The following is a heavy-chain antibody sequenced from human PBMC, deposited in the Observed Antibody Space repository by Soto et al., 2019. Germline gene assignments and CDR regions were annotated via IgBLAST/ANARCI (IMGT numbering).Heavy chain of an antibody. D-gene: IGHD2-15*01. V-gene: IGHV4-31*03. CDR1: GGSISSGGYY. J-gene: IGHJ6*02. CDR3: ARALGYCSGGSCYSDYYGMDV. Sequence: PSETLSLTCTVSGGSISSGGYYWSWIRQHPGKGLEWIGYIYYSGSTYYNPSLKSRVTISVDTSKNQFSLKLSSVTAADTAVYYCARALGYCSGGSCYSDYYGMDVWGQGTTVTVSS. CDR2: IYYSGST.